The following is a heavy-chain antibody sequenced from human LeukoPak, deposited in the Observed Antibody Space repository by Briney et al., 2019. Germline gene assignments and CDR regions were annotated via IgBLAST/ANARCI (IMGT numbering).Heavy chain of an antibody. CDR1: GGSISSSSYY. J-gene: IGHJ3*02. V-gene: IGHV4-39*07. Sequence: SETLSLTCTVSGGSISSSSYYWGWIRQPPGKGLEWIGSIYYSGSTYYNPSLKSRVTISVDTSKNQLSLKLSSVTAADTAVYYCARAGYCSSTTCPDAFDIWGQGTKVTVSS. CDR2: IYYSGST. D-gene: IGHD2-2*01. CDR3: ARAGYCSSTTCPDAFDI.